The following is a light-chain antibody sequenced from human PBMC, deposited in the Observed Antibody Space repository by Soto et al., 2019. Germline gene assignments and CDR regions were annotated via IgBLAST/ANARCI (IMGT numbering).Light chain of an antibody. Sequence: QSVLTQPASVSGSPGQSITISCTGTSSDVGSYNLVSWYQQHPGKAPKLMIYEGSKRPSGVSNRFSGSKSGNTASLTISGFQAEDEADYYCSSYASSTTPYVFGTGTKVTVL. CDR3: SSYASSTTPYV. V-gene: IGLV2-14*02. J-gene: IGLJ1*01. CDR1: SSDVGSYNL. CDR2: EGS.